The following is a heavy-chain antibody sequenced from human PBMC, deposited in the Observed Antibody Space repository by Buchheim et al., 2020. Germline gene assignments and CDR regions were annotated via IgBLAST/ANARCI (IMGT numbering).Heavy chain of an antibody. J-gene: IGHJ2*01. D-gene: IGHD2-2*01. CDR3: ARARRLWVVVPAAPTTANWYFDL. V-gene: IGHV4-34*01. CDR1: GGSFSGYY. Sequence: QVQLQQWGAGLLKPSETLSLTCAVYGGSFSGYYWSWIRQPPGKGLEWIGEINHSGSTNYNPSLKSRVTISVDTSKNQFSLKLSSVTAADTAVYYCARARRLWVVVPAAPTTANWYFDLWGRGTL. CDR2: INHSGST.